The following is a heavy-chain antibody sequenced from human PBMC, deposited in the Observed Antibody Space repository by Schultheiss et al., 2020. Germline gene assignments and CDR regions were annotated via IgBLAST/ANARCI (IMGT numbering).Heavy chain of an antibody. J-gene: IGHJ2*01. CDR2: ISGSGGST. Sequence: GGSLRLSCAASGFTFSSYAMSWVRQAPGKGLECVSAISGSGGSTYYADSVKGRFTISRDNSKNTLYLQMNSLRAEDTAVYYCARVQPLIDTAMVVAGAFDLWGRGTLVTVSS. D-gene: IGHD5-18*01. V-gene: IGHV3-23*01. CDR1: GFTFSSYA. CDR3: ARVQPLIDTAMVVAGAFDL.